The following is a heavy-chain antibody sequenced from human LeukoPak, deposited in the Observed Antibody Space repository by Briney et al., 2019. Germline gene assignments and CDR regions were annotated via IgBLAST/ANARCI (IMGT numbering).Heavy chain of an antibody. CDR2: INPNSGGT. J-gene: IGHJ4*02. CDR3: ARDLGNWGDRGDY. V-gene: IGHV1-2*02. Sequence: ASVKVSCKASGYTFTGYYMHWVRQAPGQGLEWMGWINPNSGGTNYAQKFQGRVTMTRDTSISTAYMDLSRLKSDDTAVYYCARDLGNWGDRGDYWGQGALVTVSS. CDR1: GYTFTGYY. D-gene: IGHD7-27*01.